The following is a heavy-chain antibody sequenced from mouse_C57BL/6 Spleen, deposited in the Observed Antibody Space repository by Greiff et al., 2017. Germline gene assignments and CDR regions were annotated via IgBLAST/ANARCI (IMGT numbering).Heavy chain of an antibody. J-gene: IGHJ4*01. V-gene: IGHV1-52*01. CDR1: GYTFTSYW. CDR3: ARRGNYAMDY. CDR2: IDPSDSET. Sequence: QVHVKQSGAELVRPGSSVKLSCKASGYTFTSYWMHWVKQRPIQGLEWIGNIDPSDSETHYNQKFKDKATLTVDKSSSTAYMQLSSLTSEDSAVYYCARRGNYAMDYWGQGTSVTVSS.